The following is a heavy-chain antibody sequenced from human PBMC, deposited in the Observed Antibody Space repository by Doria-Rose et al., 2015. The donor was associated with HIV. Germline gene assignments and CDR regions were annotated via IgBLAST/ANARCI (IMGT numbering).Heavy chain of an antibody. J-gene: IGHJ4*02. CDR1: GVSLSSPGMG. V-gene: IGHV2-26*01. D-gene: IGHD6-13*01. Sequence: SGPVLVKPTETLTLTCTVSGVSLSSPGMGVSWIRQPPGKALEWLSNIFSDDDRSYKTSLKSRLTTSRGTSKSQVVLTMTDMDPVDTATHYCARIKSSRWYHKYYFDFWGQGTLVIVSA. CDR2: IFSDDDR. CDR3: ARIKSSRWYHKYYFDF.